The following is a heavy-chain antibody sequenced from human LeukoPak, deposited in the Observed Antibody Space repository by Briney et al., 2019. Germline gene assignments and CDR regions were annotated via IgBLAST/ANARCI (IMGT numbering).Heavy chain of an antibody. CDR2: ISYDGSNK. J-gene: IGHJ4*02. V-gene: IGHV3-30-3*01. CDR1: GFTFSSYA. D-gene: IGHD3-22*01. Sequence: GGSLRLSCAASGFTFSSYAMHWVRQAPGKGLEWVAVISYDGSNKYYADSVKGRFTISRDNSKNTLYLQMNSLRAEDTAVYYCASPYYYDSSGIAAHWGQGTLVTVSS. CDR3: ASPYYYDSSGIAAH.